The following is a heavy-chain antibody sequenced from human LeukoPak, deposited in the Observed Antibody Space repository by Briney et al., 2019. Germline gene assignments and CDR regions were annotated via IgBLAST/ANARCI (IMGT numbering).Heavy chain of an antibody. CDR1: GDSFNSYW. CDR3: VRHLSDITSCPNY. J-gene: IGHJ4*02. V-gene: IGHV5-10-1*01. Sequence: GESLKISCKGSGDSFNSYWISWVRQMPGKGLEWMGRIDPGDSYTNYSPSFQGHVSISADKSIRTAYLQWSSLKASDTAIYYCVRHLSDITSCPNYWGPGTLVTVAS. D-gene: IGHD2-2*01. CDR2: IDPGDSYT.